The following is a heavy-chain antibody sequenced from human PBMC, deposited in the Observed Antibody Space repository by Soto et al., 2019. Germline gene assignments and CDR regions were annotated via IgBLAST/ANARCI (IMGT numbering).Heavy chain of an antibody. D-gene: IGHD1-26*01. Sequence: SLRLSCAASGFTFSSYGMHWVRQAPGKGLEWVAVIWYDGSNKYYADSVKGRFTISRDNSKNTLYLQMNSLRAEDTAVYYCASSVIVGANSAFDIWGQGTMVTVSS. CDR2: IWYDGSNK. CDR1: GFTFSSYG. CDR3: ASSVIVGANSAFDI. J-gene: IGHJ3*02. V-gene: IGHV3-33*01.